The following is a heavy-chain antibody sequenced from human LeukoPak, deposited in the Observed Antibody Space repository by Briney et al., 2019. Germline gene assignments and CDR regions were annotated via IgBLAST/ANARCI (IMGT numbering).Heavy chain of an antibody. J-gene: IGHJ3*02. Sequence: PSETLSLTCTVSNFSISSGYYWGWIRQPPEKGLEWIGNIYHSGSTYYNTSLKSRLTISVDTSKNQFSLKLSSVTAADTAVYYCATDGYAFDIWGQGTMVTVSS. CDR1: NFSISSGYY. V-gene: IGHV4-38-2*02. D-gene: IGHD5-24*01. CDR3: ATDGYAFDI. CDR2: IYHSGST.